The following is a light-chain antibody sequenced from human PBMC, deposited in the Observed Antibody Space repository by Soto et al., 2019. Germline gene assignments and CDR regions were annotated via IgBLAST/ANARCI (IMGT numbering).Light chain of an antibody. V-gene: IGKV3-15*01. CDR2: GAS. J-gene: IGKJ1*01. Sequence: EIVMTQSPATLSVSPGERATLSSRAGQRVIRNLAWYQQKPGQAPRLLIYGASTRATGIPARFSGSGSGTEFTLTISSLQSEDFAVYYCQQYNNWPPWTFGQGTKVEIK. CDR1: QRVIRN. CDR3: QQYNNWPPWT.